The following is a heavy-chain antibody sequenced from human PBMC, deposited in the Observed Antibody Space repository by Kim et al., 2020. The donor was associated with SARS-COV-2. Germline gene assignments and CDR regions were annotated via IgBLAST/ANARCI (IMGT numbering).Heavy chain of an antibody. D-gene: IGHD1-26*01. J-gene: IGHJ4*02. V-gene: IGHV3-53*01. CDR3: ATSHTFFSGTYCPPFDY. CDR1: GFIVSSNY. CDR2: IYDGDNT. Sequence: GGSLRLSCAASGFIVSSNYMSWVRQAPGKGLEWVSLIYDGDNTYYADSVKGRFTISRDNSKNTLYLQMNNLRADDTAVYYCATSHTFFSGTYCPPFDYWGQGTLVTVSS.